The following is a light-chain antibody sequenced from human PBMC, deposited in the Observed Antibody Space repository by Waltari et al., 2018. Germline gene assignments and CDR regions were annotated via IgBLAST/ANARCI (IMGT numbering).Light chain of an antibody. V-gene: IGLV1-44*01. CDR3: ASWDDRLTAVV. CDR1: HSNIGSHT. Sequence: QSLLTQPPSASGTPGQRVTISCSGSHSNIGSHTVDWYQQFPGKAPKLLISTNVQRPSGVPDRFSGSRSGTSASLAISGLQSDDEADYYCASWDDRLTAVVFGGGTKLTVL. J-gene: IGLJ2*01. CDR2: TNV.